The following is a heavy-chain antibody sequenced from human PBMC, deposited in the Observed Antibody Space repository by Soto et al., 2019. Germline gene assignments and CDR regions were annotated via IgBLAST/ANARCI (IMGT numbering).Heavy chain of an antibody. V-gene: IGHV3-49*04. CDR2: IRSKGHGGTT. Sequence: GGSLRLSCTASGFSFGDYAMGWVRQASGKRLEWVAYIRSKGHGGTTEYAASVRGRFTISRDVSETIAYLQMDSLKTEDTAVYYCARDLYSLFRISAFDYWGQGALVTVSS. J-gene: IGHJ4*02. CDR3: ARDLYSLFRISAFDY. D-gene: IGHD2-15*01. CDR1: GFSFGDYA.